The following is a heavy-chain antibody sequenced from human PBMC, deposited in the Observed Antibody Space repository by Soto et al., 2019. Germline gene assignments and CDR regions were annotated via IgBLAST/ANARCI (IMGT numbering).Heavy chain of an antibody. J-gene: IGHJ6*02. CDR1: GFTFRTYG. D-gene: IGHD4-17*01. V-gene: IGHV3-33*01. Sequence: GGSLRLSCAASGFTFRTYGMHWVRQTPGKGLEWVAVIWSDGSNTYYGDSVKGRFTISRDNSMNTLHLEMNSLRAEDTAVYYCARDPMNGGDYFHHYSGMDVWGRGTTVTVSS. CDR3: ARDPMNGGDYFHHYSGMDV. CDR2: IWSDGSNT.